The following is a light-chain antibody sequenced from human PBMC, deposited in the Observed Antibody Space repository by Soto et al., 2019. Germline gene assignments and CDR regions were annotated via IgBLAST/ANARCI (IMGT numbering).Light chain of an antibody. CDR1: SRDVGGYNY. J-gene: IGLJ1*01. CDR3: SSYTNVYTVYV. CDR2: EVS. V-gene: IGLV2-14*01. Sequence: QSVMTQPASVSGSVGQSITISCTRTSRDVGGYNYVSWYQQHPGKAPKLMIYEVSNRPSGVSNRFSGSKSGNTASLTISGLQAEDEADYHCSSYTNVYTVYVFGTGTKVTVL.